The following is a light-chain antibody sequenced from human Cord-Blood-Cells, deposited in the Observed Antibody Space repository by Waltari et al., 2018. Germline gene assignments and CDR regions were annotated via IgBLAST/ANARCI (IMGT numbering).Light chain of an antibody. CDR3: QQSYSTPLT. J-gene: IGKJ4*01. CDR1: QSISSY. Sequence: DLQMTQSPSSLSESVGDRVTITCRASQSISSYLNWYQQKPGKAPKLLIYAASSLQSGVPSRFSGSGSGTEFTLTISSLQPEDFATYYCQQSYSTPLTFGGGTKVEIK. V-gene: IGKV1-39*01. CDR2: AAS.